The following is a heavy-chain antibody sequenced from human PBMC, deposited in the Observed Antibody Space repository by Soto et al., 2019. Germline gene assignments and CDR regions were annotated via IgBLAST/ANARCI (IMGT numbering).Heavy chain of an antibody. CDR1: GFTISSYY. CDR3: ARATSILYGDYDEVRTYYFDY. J-gene: IGHJ4*02. D-gene: IGHD4-17*01. CDR2: IYYSGST. Sequence: SETLSLTSTVSGFTISSYYWSWIRQPPGKGLEWIGYIYYSGSTNYNPSLKSRVTISVDTSKNQFSLKLSSVTAADTAVYYCARATSILYGDYDEVRTYYFDYWGQGTLVTVS. V-gene: IGHV4-59*08.